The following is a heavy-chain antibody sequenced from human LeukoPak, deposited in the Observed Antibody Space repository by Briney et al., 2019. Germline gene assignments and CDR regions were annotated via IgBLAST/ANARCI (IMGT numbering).Heavy chain of an antibody. D-gene: IGHD6-19*01. V-gene: IGHV3-11*01. J-gene: IGHJ5*02. CDR2: ISRSGSTK. CDR3: AKDTLAVAGTEGFDP. CDR1: GFTFSDYN. Sequence: GGSLRLSCAASGFTFSDYNMRWIRQAPGKGLEWVSFISRSGSTKYYADSVKGRFTISRDNAKNSLYLQMNSLRAEDTALYYCAKDTLAVAGTEGFDPWGQGTLVTVSS.